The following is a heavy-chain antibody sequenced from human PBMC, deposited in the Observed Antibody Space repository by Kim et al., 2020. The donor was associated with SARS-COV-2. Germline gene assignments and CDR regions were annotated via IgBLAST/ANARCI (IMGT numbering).Heavy chain of an antibody. D-gene: IGHD3-10*01. CDR1: GYTFTSYG. CDR2: ISAYNGNT. V-gene: IGHV1-18*01. J-gene: IGHJ4*02. CDR3: ARIVMEWFGEMASNFDY. Sequence: ASVKVSCKASGYTFTSYGISWVRQAPGQGLEWMGWISAYNGNTNYAQKLQGRVTMTTDTSTSTAYMELRSLRSDDTAVYYCARIVMEWFGEMASNFDYWGQGTLVTVSS.